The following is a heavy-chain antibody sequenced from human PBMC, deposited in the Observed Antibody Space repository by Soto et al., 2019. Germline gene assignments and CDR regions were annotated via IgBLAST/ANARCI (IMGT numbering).Heavy chain of an antibody. V-gene: IGHV3-7*01. J-gene: IGHJ4*02. CDR1: GFTFSSYW. CDR2: IKQDGSHK. D-gene: IGHD3-22*01. CDR3: ARGSSVYESSGYAFDY. Sequence: GGSLRLSCAASGFTFSSYWMSWVRQAPGKGLEWVANIKQDGSHKFYVDSVKGRFTMPRDNAKNSLYLQMSSLRAEDTAVYYCARGSSVYESSGYAFDYWGQGSLVTVSS.